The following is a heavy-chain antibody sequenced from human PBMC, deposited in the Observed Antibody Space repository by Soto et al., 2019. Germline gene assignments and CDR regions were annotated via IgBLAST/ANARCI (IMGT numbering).Heavy chain of an antibody. CDR1: GFTFSDYY. Sequence: PGGSLRLSCAASGFTFSDYYMSWIRQAPGKGLEWVSYISSSSSYTNYADSVKGRFTISRDNAKNSLYLQMNSLRAEDTAVYYCARASTYYYDSSGYYEGNWFDPWGQGTLVTVS. J-gene: IGHJ5*02. V-gene: IGHV3-11*05. D-gene: IGHD3-22*01. CDR2: ISSSSSYT. CDR3: ARASTYYYDSSGYYEGNWFDP.